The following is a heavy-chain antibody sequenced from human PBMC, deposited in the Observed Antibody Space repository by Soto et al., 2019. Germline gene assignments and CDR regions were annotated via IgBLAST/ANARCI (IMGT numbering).Heavy chain of an antibody. CDR3: ARTDRDFYGLDV. Sequence: EVQLVESGGGLVQPGGSLRLSCEASGFTFRKYDMHWVRQGTGKGLEGVSGISAAGDPDYADSVEGRFTISRENAQNSFFLQMNSLRVGDTAVYYCARTDRDFYGLDVWGQGTTVIVSS. CDR2: ISAAGDP. J-gene: IGHJ6*02. V-gene: IGHV3-13*05. CDR1: GFTFRKYD.